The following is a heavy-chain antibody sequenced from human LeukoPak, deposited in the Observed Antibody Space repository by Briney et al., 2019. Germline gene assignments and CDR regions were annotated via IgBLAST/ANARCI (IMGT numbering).Heavy chain of an antibody. D-gene: IGHD3-10*01. CDR1: GYTFTSYD. CDR3: ARVGGSGSYYRRVEDY. CDR2: ISAYNGNT. V-gene: IGHV1-18*01. J-gene: IGHJ4*02. Sequence: ASVKVSCKASGYTFTSYDISWVRQAPGQGLEWMGWISAYNGNTNYAQKLQGRVTMTTDTSTSTAYMELRSLRSDDTAVYYCARVGGSGSYYRRVEDYWGQGTLVTVSS.